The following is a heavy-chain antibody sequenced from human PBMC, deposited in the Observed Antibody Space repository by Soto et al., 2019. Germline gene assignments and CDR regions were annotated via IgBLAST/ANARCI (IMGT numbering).Heavy chain of an antibody. CDR2: IYYSGNT. D-gene: IGHD2-15*01. J-gene: IGHJ4*02. CDR1: GDSISGYY. V-gene: IGHV4-59*01. CDR3: AKYRRTDAEGYTFDY. Sequence: TLSLTCTVSGDSISGYYWSWIRQPPGKGLQWIGYIYYSGNTNYNPSLKGRVTMSVDTSKNQFSLQVSSVTAADTAVYFCAKYRRTDAEGYTFDYWGQGALVTVSS.